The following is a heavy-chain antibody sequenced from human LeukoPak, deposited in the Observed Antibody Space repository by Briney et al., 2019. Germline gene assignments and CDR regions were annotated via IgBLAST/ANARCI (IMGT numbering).Heavy chain of an antibody. J-gene: IGHJ4*02. V-gene: IGHV3-30*19. CDR2: ISYDGSNK. CDR1: GFTLRNHG. CDR3: AKGIVTGYPALDY. Sequence: GRSLRLSCAASGFTLRNHGMHWVRQAPGKGLEWVAVISYDGSNKYYADSVKGRFTISRDNSKNTLYLQMNSLRGEDTAVYYCAKGIVTGYPALDYWGQGTLVTVSS. D-gene: IGHD3-9*01.